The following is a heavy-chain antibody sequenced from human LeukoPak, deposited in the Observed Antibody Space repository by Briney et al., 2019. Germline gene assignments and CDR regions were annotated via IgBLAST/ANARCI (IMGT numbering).Heavy chain of an antibody. V-gene: IGHV3-48*03. CDR2: ISSSGSTI. CDR3: ARGGGATINWFDY. D-gene: IGHD1-26*01. J-gene: IGHJ4*02. CDR1: GFTFSSYE. Sequence: GGSLRLSCAASGFTFSSYEMNWVRQAPGKGLEWVSYISSSGSTIYYADSVKGRFTISRDNAKNSLYLQMNSLRAEDTAVYYCARGGGATINWFDYWGQGTLVTVSS.